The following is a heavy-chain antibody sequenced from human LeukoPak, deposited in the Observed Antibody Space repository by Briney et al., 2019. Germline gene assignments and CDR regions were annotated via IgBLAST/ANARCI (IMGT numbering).Heavy chain of an antibody. Sequence: PGGSLRLSCAVSGFTFSNSWMHWVRQTPGKGLVWVSRIKSDGIDTLYADFVKGRFTISRDNAKNTLYLQMNSLRAEDTAVYYYVRDGSYKFDYWGQGTLVTVSS. D-gene: IGHD1-26*01. CDR1: GFTFSNSW. V-gene: IGHV3-74*01. CDR2: IKSDGIDT. J-gene: IGHJ4*02. CDR3: VRDGSYKFDY.